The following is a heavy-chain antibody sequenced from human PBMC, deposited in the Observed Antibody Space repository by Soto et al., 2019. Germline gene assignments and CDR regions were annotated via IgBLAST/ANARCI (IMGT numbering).Heavy chain of an antibody. CDR1: GYSFTSHY. D-gene: IGHD3-16*01. CDR2: IYPGGVNV. CDR3: DRDQSWRDLVWGFDP. V-gene: IGHV1-46*03. Sequence: QVQLVQSGAEVKKPGASVKVSCKAIGYSFTSHYMHWVRQAPGQGLEWMGTIYPGGVNVAYAQKFEGRVTMNKDTSTSTVYMELNSLTSEDTAVYYCDRDQSWRDLVWGFDPWGQGTLVTVSS. J-gene: IGHJ5*02.